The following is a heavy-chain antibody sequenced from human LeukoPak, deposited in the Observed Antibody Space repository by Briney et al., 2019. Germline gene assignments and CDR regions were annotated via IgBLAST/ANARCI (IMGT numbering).Heavy chain of an antibody. V-gene: IGHV4-34*01. J-gene: IGHJ5*02. D-gene: IGHD1-26*01. CDR1: GGSFSGYY. Sequence: PSETLSLTCAVYGGSFSGYYWSWIRQPPGKGLEWIGEIYHSGSTNYNPSLKSRVTISVDKSKNQFSLKLSSVTAADTAVYYCASVSLIVGASFDPWGQGTLVTVSS. CDR3: ASVSLIVGASFDP. CDR2: IYHSGST.